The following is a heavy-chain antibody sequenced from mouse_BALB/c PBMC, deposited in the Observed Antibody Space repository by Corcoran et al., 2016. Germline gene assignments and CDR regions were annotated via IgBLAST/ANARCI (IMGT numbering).Heavy chain of an antibody. CDR1: GYTFTNYG. J-gene: IGHJ4*01. CDR2: INTYTGEP. Sequence: QIQLVQSGPELKKPGETVKISCKASGYTFTNYGMNWVKQAPGKGLKWMGWINTYTGEPTYADDFKGRFAFSLETSASTAYLQINNLKNEDMATYFCASPFYYGSRVYAMDYWGQGTSVTVSS. V-gene: IGHV9-1*02. CDR3: ASPFYYGSRVYAMDY. D-gene: IGHD1-1*01.